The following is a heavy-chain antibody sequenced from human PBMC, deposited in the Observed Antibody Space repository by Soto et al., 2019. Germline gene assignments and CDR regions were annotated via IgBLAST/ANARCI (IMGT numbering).Heavy chain of an antibody. CDR3: ARDLFAVASSRKFDY. V-gene: IGHV3-21*01. D-gene: IGHD6-19*01. CDR1: GFTFSSYS. Sequence: NPGGSLRLSCAASGFTFSSYSMNWVRQAPGKGLEWVSSISSSSSYIYYADSVKGRFTISRDNAKNSLYLQMNSLRAEDTAVYYCARDLFAVASSRKFDYWGQGTLVTVSS. CDR2: ISSSSSYI. J-gene: IGHJ4*02.